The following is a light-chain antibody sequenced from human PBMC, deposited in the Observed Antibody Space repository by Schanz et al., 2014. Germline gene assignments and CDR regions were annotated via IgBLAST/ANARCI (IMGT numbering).Light chain of an antibody. J-gene: IGKJ4*01. CDR1: QSVSSN. CDR3: QQYYISPLT. Sequence: EIVMTQSPATLSLSPGERATLSCRASQSVSSNLAWYQQHPGQAPRLLIYGASTRATGIPARFSGSGSGTNFTLTISSLQAEDVAVYYCQQYYISPLTFGGGTKVEIK. CDR2: GAS. V-gene: IGKV3-15*01.